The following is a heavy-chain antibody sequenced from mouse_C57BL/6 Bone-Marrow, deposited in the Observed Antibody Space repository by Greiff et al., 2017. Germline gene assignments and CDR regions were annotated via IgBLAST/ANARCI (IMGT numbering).Heavy chain of an antibody. CDR3: ARKYGSSYGFAY. CDR2: IYPSDSAT. V-gene: IGHV1-61*01. CDR1: GYTFTSYW. Sequence: QVQLQQPGAELVRPGSSVKLSCKASGYTFTSYWMDWVKQRPGQGLEWIGNIYPSDSATHYNQKFKDKATLTVDKSSSTAYMQLSSLTSEDSAVYDCARKYGSSYGFAYWGQGTLVTVSA. J-gene: IGHJ3*01. D-gene: IGHD1-1*01.